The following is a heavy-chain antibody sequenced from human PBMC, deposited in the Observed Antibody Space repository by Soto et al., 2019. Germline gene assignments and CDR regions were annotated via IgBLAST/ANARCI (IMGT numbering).Heavy chain of an antibody. V-gene: IGHV3-30*18. Sequence: QVQLVESGGGVVQPGRSLRLSCAASGFTFSSYGMHWVRQAPGKGLEWVAVISYDGSNKYYADSVKGRFTISRDNSKNTLYLQMNSLRAEDTAVYYCAKDWRYSSGWYANYYGMDVWDQGTTVTVSS. CDR1: GFTFSSYG. CDR3: AKDWRYSSGWYANYYGMDV. CDR2: ISYDGSNK. J-gene: IGHJ6*02. D-gene: IGHD6-19*01.